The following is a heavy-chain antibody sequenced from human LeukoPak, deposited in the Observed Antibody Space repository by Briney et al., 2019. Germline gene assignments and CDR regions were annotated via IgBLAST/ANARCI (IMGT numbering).Heavy chain of an antibody. Sequence: GGSLRFSCEASGFTFSNYWMDWVRQAPGKGLEWVANIKQDGSEKYYVESVKGRFTISRDNAKNSLFLQMNSLRAEDTAVYYCAELGITMIGGVWGKGTTVTISS. D-gene: IGHD3-10*02. CDR2: IKQDGSEK. J-gene: IGHJ6*04. CDR3: AELGITMIGGV. V-gene: IGHV3-7*01. CDR1: GFTFSNYW.